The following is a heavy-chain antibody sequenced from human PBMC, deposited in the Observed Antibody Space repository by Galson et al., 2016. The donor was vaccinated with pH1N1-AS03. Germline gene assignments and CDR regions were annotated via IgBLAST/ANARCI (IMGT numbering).Heavy chain of an antibody. Sequence: SLRLSCAASGFIFSSHGIHWVRQAPGKGLEWVALIWNHGKSKYYADSVKGRFTISRDDSKNTVYLQMNSLRAEETAVYYCAKDDYSSAWYGGISDYWGQGTLVTVSS. J-gene: IGHJ4*02. CDR2: IWNHGKSK. CDR1: GFIFSSHG. V-gene: IGHV3-33*06. D-gene: IGHD6-19*01. CDR3: AKDDYSSAWYGGISDY.